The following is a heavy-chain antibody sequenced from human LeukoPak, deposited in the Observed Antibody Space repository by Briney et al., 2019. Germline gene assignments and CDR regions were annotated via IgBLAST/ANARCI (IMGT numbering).Heavy chain of an antibody. Sequence: GASVKVSCKASGYTFTRYAMNWLRQDPGQGLEWMGWINPNTGNPTYAQAFTGRFVFSLDTSVSTAYLQISSLNTEDTAVYYCAIDQPVAGVSNFDSWGQGTLVTVSS. CDR2: INPNTGNP. D-gene: IGHD6-19*01. CDR1: GYTFTRYA. CDR3: AIDQPVAGVSNFDS. V-gene: IGHV7-4-1*02. J-gene: IGHJ4*02.